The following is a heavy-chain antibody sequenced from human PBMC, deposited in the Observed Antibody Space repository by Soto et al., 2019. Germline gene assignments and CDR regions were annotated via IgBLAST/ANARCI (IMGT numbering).Heavy chain of an antibody. D-gene: IGHD2-2*01. Sequence: QVQLQESGPGLVKPSETLSLTCSVSGDSISNYYWNWIRQPPGKGLEWIGYIDYSGSTKYNPSLKSRVTISVATSKNQFSLRLSSVTAADTAVYYCARRKAEEYCSPTSSCLLVFDIWGQGTMVTVSS. CDR2: IDYSGST. CDR1: GDSISNYY. CDR3: ARRKAEEYCSPTSSCLLVFDI. J-gene: IGHJ3*02. V-gene: IGHV4-59*08.